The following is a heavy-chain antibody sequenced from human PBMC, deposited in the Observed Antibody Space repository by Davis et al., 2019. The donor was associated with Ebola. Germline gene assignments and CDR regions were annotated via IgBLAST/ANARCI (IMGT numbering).Heavy chain of an antibody. Sequence: AASVKVSCKVSGYTLTDLSMHWVRQAPGKGLEWMGGFDPEDGETIYAQKFQGRVTMTEDTSTDTAYMELSSLRSEDTAVYYCATDQFDGSGKKRYYYGMDVWGQGTTVTVSS. D-gene: IGHD3-10*01. CDR3: ATDQFDGSGKKRYYYGMDV. J-gene: IGHJ6*02. CDR2: FDPEDGET. CDR1: GYTLTDLS. V-gene: IGHV1-24*01.